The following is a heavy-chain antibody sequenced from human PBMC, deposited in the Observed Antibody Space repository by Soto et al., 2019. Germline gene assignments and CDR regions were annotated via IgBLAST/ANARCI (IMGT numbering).Heavy chain of an antibody. CDR1: GGSISSGGYY. CDR3: AREGLRDWNYGRNIDENDAFDI. CDR2: IYYSGST. D-gene: IGHD1-7*01. V-gene: IGHV4-31*03. Sequence: QVQLQESGPGLVKPSQTLSLTCTVSGGSISSGGYYWSWIRQHPGKGLEWIGYIYYSGSTYYNPSLKSRVTISVDTSKNQSSLKLSSVTAADTAVYYCAREGLRDWNYGRNIDENDAFDIWGQGTMVTVSS. J-gene: IGHJ3*02.